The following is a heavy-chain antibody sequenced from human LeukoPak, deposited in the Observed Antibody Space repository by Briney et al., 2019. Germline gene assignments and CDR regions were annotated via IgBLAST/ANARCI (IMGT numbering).Heavy chain of an antibody. CDR3: ARGAMGRNIVVVPAATRQDY. V-gene: IGHV4-34*01. CDR2: INHSGST. J-gene: IGHJ4*02. CDR1: GGSFSGYY. Sequence: SETLSLTCAVYGGSFSGYYWSWIRQPPGKGLEWIGEINHSGSTNYNPSLKSRVTISVDTSKNQFSLKLSSVTAADTAVYYCARGAMGRNIVVVPAATRQDYWGQGTLVTVSS. D-gene: IGHD2-2*01.